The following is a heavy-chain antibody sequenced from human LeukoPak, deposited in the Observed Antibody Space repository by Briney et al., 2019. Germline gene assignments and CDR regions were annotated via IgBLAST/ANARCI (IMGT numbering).Heavy chain of an antibody. CDR1: GFTFSSYW. V-gene: IGHV3-66*01. Sequence: GGSLRLSCAASGFTFSSYWMHWVRQAPGKGLVWVSVIYSGGSTYYADSVKGRFTISRDNSKNTLYLQMNSLRAEDTAVYYCARARAGPGRNYYDSSGLLDYWGQGTLVTVSS. D-gene: IGHD3-22*01. CDR3: ARARAGPGRNYYDSSGLLDY. J-gene: IGHJ4*02. CDR2: IYSGGST.